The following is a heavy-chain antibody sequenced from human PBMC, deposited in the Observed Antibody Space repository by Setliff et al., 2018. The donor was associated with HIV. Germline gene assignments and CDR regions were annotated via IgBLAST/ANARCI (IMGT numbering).Heavy chain of an antibody. V-gene: IGHV4-34*01. CDR1: GGPFTNHG. CDR2: IDNRGGT. D-gene: IGHD6-19*01. J-gene: IGHJ4*02. CDR3: VRGHDILEPSGPFDY. Sequence: PSETLSLTCAAYGGPFTNHGWNWIRQSPGKGLEWIGEIDNRGGTNYNPSFRSRATMSVDASKRQFSLKVNSMTAADTAVYYCVRGHDILEPSGPFDYWGQGTLVTVSS.